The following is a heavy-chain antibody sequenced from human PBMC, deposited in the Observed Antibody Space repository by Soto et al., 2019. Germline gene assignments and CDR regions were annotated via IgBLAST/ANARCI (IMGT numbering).Heavy chain of an antibody. J-gene: IGHJ6*02. CDR3: ASVEQLSRRYYYYGMDV. D-gene: IGHD6-6*01. CDR2: IIPIFGTA. CDR1: GGTFSSYA. Sequence: GASVKVSCKASGGTFSSYAISWVRQAPGQGLEWMGGIIPIFGTANYAQKFQGRVTITADESTSTAYMELSSLRSEDTAVYYCASVEQLSRRYYYYGMDVWGQGTKVTV. V-gene: IGHV1-69*13.